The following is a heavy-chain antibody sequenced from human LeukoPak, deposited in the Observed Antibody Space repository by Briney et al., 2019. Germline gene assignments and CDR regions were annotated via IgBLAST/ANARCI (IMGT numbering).Heavy chain of an antibody. V-gene: IGHV7-4-1*02. Sequence: ASVKVSCKASGYTFTSYAMNWVRQAPGQGLEWMGWINTNTGNPTYAQGFTGRFVFSLDTSVSTAYLQISSLKAEDTAVYYCATSEVPGGERGRYFDWVYYEADYWGQGTLVTVSS. CDR2: INTNTGNP. CDR3: ATSEVPGGERGRYFDWVYYEADY. J-gene: IGHJ4*02. CDR1: GYTFTSYA. D-gene: IGHD3-9*01.